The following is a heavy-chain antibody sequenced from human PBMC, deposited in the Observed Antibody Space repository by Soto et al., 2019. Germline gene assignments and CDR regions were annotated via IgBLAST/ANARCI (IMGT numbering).Heavy chain of an antibody. CDR3: AKDRGYSYGWNYYYGMDV. CDR2: ISYDGSNK. D-gene: IGHD5-18*01. V-gene: IGHV3-30*18. Sequence: SLRLTCAACGFTFGPYSMQCYRQAPGPRLEWVAVISYDGSNKYYADSVKGRFTISRDNSKNTLYLQMNSLRAEDTAVYYCAKDRGYSYGWNYYYGMDVWGQGTTVTVSS. CDR1: GFTFGPYS. J-gene: IGHJ6*02.